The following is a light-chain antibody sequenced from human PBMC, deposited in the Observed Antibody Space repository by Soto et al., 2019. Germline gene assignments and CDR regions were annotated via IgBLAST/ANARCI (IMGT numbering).Light chain of an antibody. Sequence: SYELTQPPSVSVSPGQTASITCSGDKLGDKYACWYQQKPGQSPVLVIYQHSQRPSGIPERFSGSNSGNTATLTISGTQAMDEADYYCQAWDSSTDVVFGGGTKLTVL. CDR1: KLGDKY. V-gene: IGLV3-1*01. CDR2: QHS. J-gene: IGLJ2*01. CDR3: QAWDSSTDVV.